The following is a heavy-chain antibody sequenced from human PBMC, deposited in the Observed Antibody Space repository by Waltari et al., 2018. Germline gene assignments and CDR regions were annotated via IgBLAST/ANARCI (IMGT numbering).Heavy chain of an antibody. D-gene: IGHD3-22*01. J-gene: IGHJ3*02. Sequence: QLQLQESGPGLVKPSETLSLTCTVSGGSISTSVYSWAWIRQPPGKGMEWIGSGYYTGITYFIPSLQSRVTISVDTSKSQFSLKLSSVTAADTAVYYCARHDDSSGGLGIWGQGTMVTVSS. CDR2: GYYTGIT. CDR3: ARHDDSSGGLGI. CDR1: GGSISTSVYS. V-gene: IGHV4-39*07.